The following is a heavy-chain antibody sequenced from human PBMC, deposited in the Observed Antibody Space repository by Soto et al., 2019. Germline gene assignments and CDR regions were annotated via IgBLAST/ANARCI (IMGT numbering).Heavy chain of an antibody. D-gene: IGHD3-9*01. V-gene: IGHV4-39*01. CDR2: IYYRGNT. CDR3: ARLEGLATISYYFDF. Sequence: SETLSLTCAVYGGSISGYYCSWIRHPPGKGLEWIGSIYYRGNTYYNPSLQTRVTISLDKSKSQFSLKLNSVTAADSAVYFCARLEGLATISYYFDFWGQGALVTVSS. J-gene: IGHJ4*02. CDR1: GGSISGYY.